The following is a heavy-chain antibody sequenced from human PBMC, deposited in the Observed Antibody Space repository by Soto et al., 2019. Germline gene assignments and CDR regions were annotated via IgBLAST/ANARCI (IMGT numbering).Heavy chain of an antibody. CDR1: GGSISSNNW. V-gene: IGHV4-4*02. D-gene: IGHD2-2*01. J-gene: IGHJ5*02. Sequence: SETLSLTCAVSGGSISSNNWWNWVRQPPGKGLEWIGEIHHSGSTNYNPSLKSRVTISVDKSKNQFSLKLNSVTAADTAVYYCARARQYCSSSSCYLDPWGQGTLVTVSS. CDR3: ARARQYCSSSSCYLDP. CDR2: IHHSGST.